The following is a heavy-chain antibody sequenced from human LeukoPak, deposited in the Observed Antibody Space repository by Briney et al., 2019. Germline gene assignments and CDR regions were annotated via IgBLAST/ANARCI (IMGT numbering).Heavy chain of an antibody. D-gene: IGHD1-1*01. CDR1: GFTFSSYS. V-gene: IGHV3-48*04. CDR3: ARSTGFETNYYYYYMDV. J-gene: IGHJ6*03. CDR2: ISSSGSTI. Sequence: TGGSLRLSCAASGFTFSSYSMNWVRQAPGKGLEWVSYISSSGSTIYYADSVKGRFTISRDNAKNSLYLQMNSLRAEDTAVYYCARSTGFETNYYYYYMDVWGKGTTVTISS.